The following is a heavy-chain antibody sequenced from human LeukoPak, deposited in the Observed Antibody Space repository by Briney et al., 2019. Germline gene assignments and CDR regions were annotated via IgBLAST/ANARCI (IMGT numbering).Heavy chain of an antibody. D-gene: IGHD2-2*01. CDR3: ARRSNTYYTFDY. CDR2: IRDKAKSYST. V-gene: IGHV3-72*01. J-gene: IGHJ4*02. Sequence: GGSLRLSCAASGFIFSDHYMDWVRQAPGKGLVWLARIRDKAKSYSTEHAASVKGRFTISRDNSKNSLYLQMNSLKTEDTAVYYCARRSNTYYTFDYWGQGTLVTVSS. CDR1: GFIFSDHY.